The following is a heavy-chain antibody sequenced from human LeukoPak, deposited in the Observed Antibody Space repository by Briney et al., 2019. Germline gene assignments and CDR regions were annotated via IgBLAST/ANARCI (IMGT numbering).Heavy chain of an antibody. CDR1: GYTFTSYD. CDR2: MNPNSGNT. D-gene: IGHD6-19*01. J-gene: IGHJ4*02. Sequence: GASVKLSCKASGYTFTSYDINWVRHATGQGLEGMGWMNPNSGNTGYAQKFQGRVTMTRNTSISTGYMELSSLRSEDTAVYYCARGLEQWLVPDDYWGQGTLVTVSS. V-gene: IGHV1-8*01. CDR3: ARGLEQWLVPDDY.